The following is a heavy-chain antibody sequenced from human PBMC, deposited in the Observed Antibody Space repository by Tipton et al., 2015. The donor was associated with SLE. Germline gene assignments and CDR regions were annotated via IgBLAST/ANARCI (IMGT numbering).Heavy chain of an antibody. CDR1: GGSISSHY. Sequence: TLSLTCTVSGGSISSHYWSWIRQPPGKGLEWIGYIYYSGSTNYNPSLKSRVTISADKSKNQFSLEVNSVTAADTAVYFCARGTSMPMVDWFGQWGQGTLVTVS. J-gene: IGHJ5*02. V-gene: IGHV4-59*11. CDR2: IYYSGST. D-gene: IGHD2/OR15-2a*01. CDR3: ARGTSMPMVDWFGQ.